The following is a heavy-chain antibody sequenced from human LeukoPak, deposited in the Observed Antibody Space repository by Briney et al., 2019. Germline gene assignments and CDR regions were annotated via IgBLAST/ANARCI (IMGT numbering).Heavy chain of an antibody. CDR3: ASKHGAFDY. J-gene: IGHJ4*02. D-gene: IGHD4-17*01. Sequence: GGSLRLSCAASGFTFSSYSMNWVRQALGKGLEWVSSISSSSSYIYYADSVKGRFTISRDNAKNSLYLQTNSLRAEDTAVYYCASKHGAFDYWGQGTLVTVSS. CDR2: ISSSSSYI. V-gene: IGHV3-21*01. CDR1: GFTFSSYS.